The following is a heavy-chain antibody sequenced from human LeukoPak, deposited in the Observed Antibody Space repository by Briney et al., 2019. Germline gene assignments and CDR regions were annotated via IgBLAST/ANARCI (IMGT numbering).Heavy chain of an antibody. V-gene: IGHV3-7*01. Sequence: GGSLRLSCAASGFTSSSYWMSWVRQAPGKGLEWVANIKQDGSEKYYVDSVKGRFTISRDNAKNSLYLQMNSLRAEDTAVYYCARLVDYYYYMDVWGKGTTVTVSS. J-gene: IGHJ6*03. CDR3: ARLVDYYYYMDV. CDR1: GFTSSSYW. CDR2: IKQDGSEK.